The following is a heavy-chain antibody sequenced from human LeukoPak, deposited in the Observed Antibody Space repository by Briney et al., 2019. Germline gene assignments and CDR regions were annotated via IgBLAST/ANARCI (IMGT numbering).Heavy chain of an antibody. J-gene: IGHJ6*03. CDR2: INSDGSST. Sequence: GGSLRLSCAASGFTFSSYWMHWVRQAPGKGLVWVSRINSDGSSTSYADSVEGRFTISRDNAKNTLYLQMNSLRAEDTAVYYCARDTPQLAYYYYYMDVWGKGTTVTVSS. CDR3: ARDTPQLAYYYYYMDV. V-gene: IGHV3-74*01. CDR1: GFTFSSYW. D-gene: IGHD3-10*01.